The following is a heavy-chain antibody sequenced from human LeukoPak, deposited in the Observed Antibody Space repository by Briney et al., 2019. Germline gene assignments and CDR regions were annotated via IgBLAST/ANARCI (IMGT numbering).Heavy chain of an antibody. V-gene: IGHV1-24*01. CDR2: FDPEDGET. CDR1: GYTLTELS. Sequence: ASVKVSCKVSGYTLTELSMHWVRQAPGKGLEWMGGFDPEDGETIYAQKFQGRVTMTEDTSTDTAYMELSSLRSEDTAVYYCVTLIPTYYYDSSGFDYWGQGTLVTVSS. CDR3: VTLIPTYYYDSSGFDY. D-gene: IGHD3-22*01. J-gene: IGHJ4*02.